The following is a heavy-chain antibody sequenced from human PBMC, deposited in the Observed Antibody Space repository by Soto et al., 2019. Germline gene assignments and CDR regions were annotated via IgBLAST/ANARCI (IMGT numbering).Heavy chain of an antibody. CDR2: INHSGST. D-gene: IGHD3-10*01. CDR1: GGSFSGYY. Sequence: SETLSLTCAVYGGSFSGYYWSWIRQPPGKGLEWIGEINHSGSTNYNPSLKSRVTISVDTSKNQFSLKLSSVTAADTAVYYCARLAPMAYYYYYGMDVWGQGTTVTVSS. CDR3: ARLAPMAYYYYYGMDV. J-gene: IGHJ6*02. V-gene: IGHV4-34*01.